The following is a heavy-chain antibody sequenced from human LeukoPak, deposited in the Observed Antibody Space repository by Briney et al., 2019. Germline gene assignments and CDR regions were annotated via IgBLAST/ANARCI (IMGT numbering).Heavy chain of an antibody. CDR2: FIPTFSAP. CDR3: ARGKGVAARPYSFDS. J-gene: IGHJ4*02. V-gene: IGHV1-69*05. D-gene: IGHD6-6*01. CDR1: GGTFGGYV. Sequence: ASVKVSCKASGGTFGGYVISWVRQAPGQGLQWMGGFIPTFSAPSYAQQFQGRVTITTDESTSTAYMELSSLRSEDTAVYYCARGKGVAARPYSFDSWGQGTLVTVSS.